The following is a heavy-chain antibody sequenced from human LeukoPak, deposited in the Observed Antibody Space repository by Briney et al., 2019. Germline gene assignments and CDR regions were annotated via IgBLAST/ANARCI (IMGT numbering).Heavy chain of an antibody. CDR3: ARLYSSGGGWYFDL. J-gene: IGHJ2*01. V-gene: IGHV3-74*01. CDR2: INTDGSNT. CDR1: GFTFSSYW. D-gene: IGHD6-19*01. Sequence: GGSLRLSCAASGFTFSSYWMHWVRQTPGKGLVWVSRINTDGSNTNYADSVKGRFTISRDNAKNTLYLQMNSLRAEDTAVYYCARLYSSGGGWYFDLWGRGTLVTVSS.